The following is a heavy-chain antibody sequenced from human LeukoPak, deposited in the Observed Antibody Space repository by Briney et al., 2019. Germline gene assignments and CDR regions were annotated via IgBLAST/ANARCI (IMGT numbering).Heavy chain of an antibody. CDR1: GYTFTSYY. J-gene: IGHJ5*02. CDR2: INPSGGST. Sequence: GASVKVSCKASGYTFTSYYMHWVRQAPGQGLEWMGIINPSGGSTSYAQKFQGRVTMTRDTSTSTVYMELSSLRSEDTAVCYCARDPGRGNWFDPWGQGTLVTVSS. CDR3: ARDPGRGNWFDP. V-gene: IGHV1-46*01.